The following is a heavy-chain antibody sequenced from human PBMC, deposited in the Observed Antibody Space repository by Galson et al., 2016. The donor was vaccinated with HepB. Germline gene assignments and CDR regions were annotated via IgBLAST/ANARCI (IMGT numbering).Heavy chain of an antibody. D-gene: IGHD1-1*01. CDR1: GFIFSYYC. CDR3: AKGGREGTGTLDS. CDR2: IYEDGSET. J-gene: IGHJ4*02. Sequence: SLRLSCAASGFIFSYYCMHWVRQTEGRGLTYVALIYEDGSETSYADSVKGRFTISRDNTMDTVYLQMDSLRADDTGVYFCAKGGREGTGTLDSWGQGTQVTVSS. V-gene: IGHV3-74*01.